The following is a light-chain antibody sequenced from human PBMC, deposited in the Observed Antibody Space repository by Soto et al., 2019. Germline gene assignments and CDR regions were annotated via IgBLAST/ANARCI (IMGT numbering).Light chain of an antibody. CDR3: HYYGGP. Sequence: EMVVTQSPGTLSLSPGERATLSCRSSKSDTNAYLTWYQQKPGQAPRLLIYGASTRAAGIPDRFSGSGSGTDFTLTISRVEPEDFAVYYCHYYGGPFGGGTTIEIK. V-gene: IGKV3-20*01. J-gene: IGKJ4*01. CDR2: GAS. CDR1: KSDTNAY.